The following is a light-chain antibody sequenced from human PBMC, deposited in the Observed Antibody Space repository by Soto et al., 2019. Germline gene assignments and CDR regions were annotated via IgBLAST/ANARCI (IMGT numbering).Light chain of an antibody. CDR2: KAS. CDR1: QTISSW. CDR3: QHYNSYSDA. Sequence: DIQMTHSPSTLSGSVGDRVTITCRASQTISSWVAWYQQKPGKAPKLLIYKASTLKSGGPSRFSGSGSGTEFTLTISTLQPDAFPTHYPQHYNSYSDAVGHGTRV. J-gene: IGKJ1*01. V-gene: IGKV1-5*03.